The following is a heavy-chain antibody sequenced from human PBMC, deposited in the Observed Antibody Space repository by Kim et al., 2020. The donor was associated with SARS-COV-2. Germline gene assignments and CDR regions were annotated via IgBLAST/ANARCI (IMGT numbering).Heavy chain of an antibody. V-gene: IGHV6-1*01. CDR3: ARDFVVGQLAYNWFDP. Sequence: SVKSRITINPDTSKNPFSLQLNSVTPEDTAVYYCARDFVVGQLAYNWFDPWGQGTLVTVSS. J-gene: IGHJ5*02. D-gene: IGHD6-13*01.